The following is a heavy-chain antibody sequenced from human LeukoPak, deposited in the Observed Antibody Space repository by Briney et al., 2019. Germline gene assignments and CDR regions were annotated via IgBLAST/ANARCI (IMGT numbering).Heavy chain of an antibody. V-gene: IGHV3-21*01. Sequence: GGSLRLSCAASGFTFSSYSMNWVRQAPGKGLEWVSSISSSSSYIYYADSVKGRFTISRDNAKNSLYLQMNSLRAEDTAVYYCAREEVEDSSGWTSFSFPQRDWGQGTLVTVSS. CDR1: GFTFSSYS. CDR3: AREEVEDSSGWTSFSFPQRD. J-gene: IGHJ4*02. CDR2: ISSSSSYI. D-gene: IGHD6-19*01.